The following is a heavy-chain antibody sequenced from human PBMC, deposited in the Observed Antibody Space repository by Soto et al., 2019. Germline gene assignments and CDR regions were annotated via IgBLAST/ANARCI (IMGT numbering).Heavy chain of an antibody. J-gene: IGHJ4*02. V-gene: IGHV1-18*01. CDR2: ISGYNINT. Sequence: QVRLVQSGPEVKKPGASVRVSCKASGYTFANYGITWVRQTSGQGLEWLGWISGYNINTHYAQKFEDRVTLTTDKSTSTVYMELRSLKSDDTVIYFCARERRWEPLLYWGQGTLVTVSP. CDR1: GYTFANYG. CDR3: ARERRWEPLLY. D-gene: IGHD1-26*01.